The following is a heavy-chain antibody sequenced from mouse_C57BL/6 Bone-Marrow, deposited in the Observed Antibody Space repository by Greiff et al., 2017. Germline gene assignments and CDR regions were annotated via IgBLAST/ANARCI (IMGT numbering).Heavy chain of an antibody. CDR3: ARRTGLYFDY. Sequence: QVQLQQPGAELVKPGASVKMSCKASGYTFTSYWITWVKQRPGQGLEWIGDIYPGSGSTKYNEKFKSKATLTVDKPSSTAYMQLSSLTSEDSAVYYCARRTGLYFDYWGQGTTLTVSS. CDR2: IYPGSGST. V-gene: IGHV1-55*01. J-gene: IGHJ2*01. D-gene: IGHD4-1*01. CDR1: GYTFTSYW.